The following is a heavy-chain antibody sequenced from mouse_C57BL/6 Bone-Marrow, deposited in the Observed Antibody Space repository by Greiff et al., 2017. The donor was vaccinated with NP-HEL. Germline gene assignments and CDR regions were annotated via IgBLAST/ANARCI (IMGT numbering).Heavy chain of an antibody. CDR3: TTGVLRRPYLYAMDY. D-gene: IGHD2-12*01. CDR1: GFNIKDDY. Sequence: EVQGVESGAELVRPGASVKLSCTASGFNIKDDYMHWVKQRPEQGLEWIGWIDPENGDTEYASKFQGKATITADTSSNTAYLQLSSLTSEDTAVYYCTTGVLRRPYLYAMDYWGQGTSVTVSS. V-gene: IGHV14-4*01. CDR2: IDPENGDT. J-gene: IGHJ4*01.